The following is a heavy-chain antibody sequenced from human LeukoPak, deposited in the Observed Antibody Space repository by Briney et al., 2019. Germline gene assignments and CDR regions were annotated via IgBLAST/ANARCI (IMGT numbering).Heavy chain of an antibody. D-gene: IGHD3-10*01. Sequence: SETLSLTCTVSGGSISSYYWSWIRQPPGKGLEWIGYIYYSGSTNYNPSLKSRVTISVDTSKNQFSLKLSSVTAADTAVYYCARAISQSGYFDYWGQGTLVTVSS. CDR1: GGSISSYY. V-gene: IGHV4-59*12. CDR2: IYYSGST. CDR3: ARAISQSGYFDY. J-gene: IGHJ4*02.